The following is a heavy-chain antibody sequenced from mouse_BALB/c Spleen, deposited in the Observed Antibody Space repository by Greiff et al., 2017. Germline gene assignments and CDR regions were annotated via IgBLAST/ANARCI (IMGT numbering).Heavy chain of an antibody. Sequence: VQLQQPGAELVKPGASVKLSCKASGYTFTSYWMHWVKQRPGQGLEWIGEINPSNGRTNYNEKFKSKATLTVDKSSSTAYMQLSSLTSEDSAVYYCARSPQGGYAMDYWGQGTSVTVSS. CDR2: INPSNGRT. CDR1: GYTFTSYW. V-gene: IGHV1S81*02. J-gene: IGHJ4*01. CDR3: ARSPQGGYAMDY.